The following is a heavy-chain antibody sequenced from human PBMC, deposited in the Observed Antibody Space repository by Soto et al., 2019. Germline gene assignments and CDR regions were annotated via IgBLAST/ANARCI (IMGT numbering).Heavy chain of an antibody. CDR2: ISYGGGTT. CDR3: AKNPGYYYDSTGYHFDY. CDR1: EVTFNNYA. D-gene: IGHD3-22*01. Sequence: PGGSLRLSSAASEVTFNNYAMSWVRQAPGKGLEWVSAISYGGGTTYYADSVKGRFTISRDNSKNTLYLQMNSLRAEDTAVYYSAKNPGYYYDSTGYHFDYWGQGTLVTVSS. V-gene: IGHV3-23*01. J-gene: IGHJ4*02.